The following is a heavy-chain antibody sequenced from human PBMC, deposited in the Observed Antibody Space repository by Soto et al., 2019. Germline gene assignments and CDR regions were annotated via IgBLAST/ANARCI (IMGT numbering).Heavy chain of an antibody. CDR2: ITAYNGNT. J-gene: IGHJ4*02. CDR1: GYTFSNFG. D-gene: IGHD5-18*01. V-gene: IGHV1-18*01. CDR3: ARFGRGFSSAFDFDY. Sequence: VQLVQSGAEVKKPGASVKVSCKASGYTFSNFGISWVRLAPGQGLEWMGWITAYNGNTHYAQNFQGRVTMSTDTSTSTAYMDLRSLRSVDTAIYYCARFGRGFSSAFDFDYWGQGTLVTVSS.